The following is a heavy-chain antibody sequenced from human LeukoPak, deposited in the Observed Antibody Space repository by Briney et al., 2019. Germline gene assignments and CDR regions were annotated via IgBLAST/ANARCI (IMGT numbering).Heavy chain of an antibody. Sequence: SETLSLTCSVSAGSIRSYYWGWLRHPPGKRLEWIVYVYYSGSANYSPSLKSRVTISIDTSKNRFSLKLDSVTAADTAVYYCARSPGHTHMYSANYYVGGDFDYWGQGTLVTVSS. CDR1: AGSIRSYY. J-gene: IGHJ4*02. V-gene: IGHV4-59*08. CDR3: ARSPGHTHMYSANYYVGGDFDY. CDR2: VYYSGSA. D-gene: IGHD1-26*01.